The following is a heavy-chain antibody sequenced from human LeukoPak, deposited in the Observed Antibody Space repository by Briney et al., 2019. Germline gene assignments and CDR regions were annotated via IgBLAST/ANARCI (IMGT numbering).Heavy chain of an antibody. CDR1: GFTFSSNA. J-gene: IGHJ4*02. CDR2: ITGSGGST. D-gene: IGHD1-26*01. Sequence: GGSLRLSCAASGFTFSSNAMSWVRQAPGKGLEWVSYITGSGGSTLYADSVKGRFTISRDNSENTLPLQMYSLRAEDTAVYYCAKDRGGSYFDFDFWGRGTLVTVSS. V-gene: IGHV3-23*01. CDR3: AKDRGGSYFDFDF.